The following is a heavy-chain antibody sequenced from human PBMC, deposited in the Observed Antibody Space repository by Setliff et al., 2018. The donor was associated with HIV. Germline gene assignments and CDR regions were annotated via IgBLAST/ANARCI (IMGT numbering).Heavy chain of an antibody. CDR2: VHKSGNS. CDR1: GGSISVNNYY. J-gene: IGHJ6*03. V-gene: IGHV4-39*01. CDR3: ARHRDPPGTRWIFYYYYMDL. D-gene: IGHD5-12*01. Sequence: SETLSLTCSVSGGSISVNNYYWAWVRQPPGKGLEWIGSVHKSGNSYYKPSLKSRATISVDTSENHFSLRLSSVTAADTGVYYCARHRDPPGTRWIFYYYYMDLWGEGTTVTVSS.